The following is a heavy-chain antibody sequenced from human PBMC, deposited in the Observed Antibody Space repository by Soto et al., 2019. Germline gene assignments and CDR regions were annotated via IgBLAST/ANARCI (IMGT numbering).Heavy chain of an antibody. CDR2: ISAYNGNT. CDR3: ARDPYDILTGYSFYYYYGMDV. V-gene: IGHV1-18*01. D-gene: IGHD3-9*01. J-gene: IGHJ6*02. CDR1: GYTFTSYG. Sequence: ASVKVSCKASGYTFTSYGISWVRQAPGQGLEWMGWISAYNGNTNYAQKLQGRVTMTTDTSTSTAYMELRSLRSDDTAVYYCARDPYDILTGYSFYYYYGMDVWCQGSTVTVSS.